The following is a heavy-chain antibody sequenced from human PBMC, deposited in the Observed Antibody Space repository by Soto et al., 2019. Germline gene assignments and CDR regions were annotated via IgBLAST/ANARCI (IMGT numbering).Heavy chain of an antibody. CDR1: GGSISSSSYY. CDR2: IYYSGST. J-gene: IGHJ6*02. Sequence: PSETLSLTCTVSGGSISSSSYYWGWIRQPPGKGLEWIGSIYYSGSTYYNPSLKSRVTISVDTSKNQFSLKLSSVTAADTAVYYCAGHGGAAAENYYYYGMDVWGQGTTVTVSS. CDR3: AGHGGAAAENYYYYGMDV. D-gene: IGHD6-13*01. V-gene: IGHV4-39*01.